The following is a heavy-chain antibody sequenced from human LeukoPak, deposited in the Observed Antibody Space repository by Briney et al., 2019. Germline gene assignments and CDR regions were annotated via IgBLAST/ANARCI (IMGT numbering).Heavy chain of an antibody. V-gene: IGHV3-30*03. D-gene: IGHD1-26*01. Sequence: PGRSLRLSCAASGFTFSTYGMHWVRQAPGKGLEWVAVISSDGSNKYYADSVKGRFTISRDNSKNTLYLQMNSLRAEDTAVYYCARVYRVGATTVDYWGQGTLVTVSS. CDR2: ISSDGSNK. CDR3: ARVYRVGATTVDY. J-gene: IGHJ4*02. CDR1: GFTFSTYG.